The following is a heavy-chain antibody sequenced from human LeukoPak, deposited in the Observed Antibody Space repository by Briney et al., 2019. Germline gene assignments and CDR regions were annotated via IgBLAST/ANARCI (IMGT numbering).Heavy chain of an antibody. V-gene: IGHV1-18*01. J-gene: IGHJ4*02. CDR2: ISAYNGNT. D-gene: IGHD6-13*01. CDR3: ARIPDSSSDY. Sequence: ASVKVSCKASGYTFTSYGISWVRQAPGQGLEWMGWISAYNGNTNYAQKFQGRVTMTRDTSISTAYMELSRLRSDDTAVYYCARIPDSSSDYWGQGTLVTVSS. CDR1: GYTFTSYG.